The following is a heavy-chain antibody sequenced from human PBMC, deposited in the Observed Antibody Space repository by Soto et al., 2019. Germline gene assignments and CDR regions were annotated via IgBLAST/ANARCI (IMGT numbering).Heavy chain of an antibody. V-gene: IGHV3-23*01. J-gene: IGHJ5*02. CDR1: GFSLSSYA. CDR2: ISGSGGST. D-gene: IGHD3-16*01. CDR3: AKDAIANDGIWLMDS. Sequence: GGPLRPFCAASGFSLSSYAISWVRQAPGKGMEWVAAISGSGGSTYYADSVKGRFTSSGDTSANTVYLQMDSLRAEDTAVYYCAKDAIANDGIWLMDSWGQGTVVTVSS.